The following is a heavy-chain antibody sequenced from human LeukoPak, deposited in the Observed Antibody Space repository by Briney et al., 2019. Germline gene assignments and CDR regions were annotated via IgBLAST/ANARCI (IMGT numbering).Heavy chain of an antibody. CDR2: ISGSGGST. V-gene: IGHV3-23*01. J-gene: IGHJ4*02. CDR3: AKDRVAGRRPLLELGY. D-gene: IGHD6-19*01. CDR1: GFTLSSYA. Sequence: GGSLRLSCAVSGFTLSSYAMTWVRQALGKGLEWVSAISGSGGSTFYADSVKGRFTISRDNSKNTLFLQMNSLRAEDTAVYYCAKDRVAGRRPLLELGYWGQGTLVTVSS.